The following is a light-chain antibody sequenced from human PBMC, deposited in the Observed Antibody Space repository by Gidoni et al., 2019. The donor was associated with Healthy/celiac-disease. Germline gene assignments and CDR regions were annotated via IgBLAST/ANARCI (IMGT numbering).Light chain of an antibody. Sequence: SYELPPPPSLSVPPGQTASITCSGDKLGDKYACWYKQKPGQSPVLVIYQDSKRPSGIPERFSGSNSGNTATLTISGTQAMDEADYYCQAWDSSTAVFGGGTKLTVL. V-gene: IGLV3-1*01. J-gene: IGLJ2*01. CDR3: QAWDSSTAV. CDR1: KLGDKY. CDR2: QDS.